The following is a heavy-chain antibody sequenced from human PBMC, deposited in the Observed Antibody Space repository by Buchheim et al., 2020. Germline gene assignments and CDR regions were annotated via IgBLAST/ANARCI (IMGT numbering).Heavy chain of an antibody. Sequence: HLQGSGPGLVRPSETLSLTCTVSGASINSGGYYWDWVRQPPGKGLEWVGHIYSGGSTYFNPSLKSRVTISFDASNNKIPLMLTSATAADTGTYYCARGSYQTGWRGFSYYSMDVWGQGT. J-gene: IGHJ6*02. CDR2: IYSGGST. CDR3: ARGSYQTGWRGFSYYSMDV. V-gene: IGHV4-39*06. CDR1: GASINSGGYY. D-gene: IGHD6-19*01.